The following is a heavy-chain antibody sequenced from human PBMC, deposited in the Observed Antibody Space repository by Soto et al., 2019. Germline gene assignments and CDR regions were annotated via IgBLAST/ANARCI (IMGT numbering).Heavy chain of an antibody. J-gene: IGHJ6*02. D-gene: IGHD6-13*01. V-gene: IGHV5-51*01. CDR3: ARRGAHIAAAGRRGSYYYYGMDV. Sequence: GESLKISCNGSGYIFTSYWIGWVRQMPGKGLEWMGIIYPGDSDTRYSPSFQGQVTISADKPISTAYLQWSSLKASDTAMYYCARRGAHIAAAGRRGSYYYYGMDVWGQGTTVTVSS. CDR1: GYIFTSYW. CDR2: IYPGDSDT.